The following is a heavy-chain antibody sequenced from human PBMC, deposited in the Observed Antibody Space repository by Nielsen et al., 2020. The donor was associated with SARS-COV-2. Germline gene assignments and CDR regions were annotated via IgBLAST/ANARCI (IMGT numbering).Heavy chain of an antibody. CDR2: IYYSGST. CDR3: ARQGSVVRGVIPLYYYYGMDV. D-gene: IGHD3-10*01. Sequence: LETLSLTCTVSGGSISSYYWGWIRQPPGKGLEWIGSIYYSGSTYYNPSLKSRVTISVDTSKNQFSLKLSSVTAADTAVYYCARQGSVVRGVIPLYYYYGMDVWGQGTTVTVSS. V-gene: IGHV4-39*01. J-gene: IGHJ6*02. CDR1: GGSISSYY.